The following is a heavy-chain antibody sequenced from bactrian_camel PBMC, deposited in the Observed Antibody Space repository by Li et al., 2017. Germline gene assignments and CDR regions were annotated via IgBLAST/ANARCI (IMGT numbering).Heavy chain of an antibody. CDR2: ISRDGGTT. Sequence: DVQLVESGGGSVEAGGSLRLSCAVSGVANSRHYLGWFRQAPGKGLEWVSTISRDGGTTYYADSVKGRFTISRDNAKNTVYLQMNSLKSEDTALYFCATDRYGGSWSVADFGYWGQGTQVTVS. CDR3: ATDRYGGSWSVADFGY. CDR1: GVANSRHY. J-gene: IGHJ6*01. V-gene: IGHV3S40*01. D-gene: IGHD6*01.